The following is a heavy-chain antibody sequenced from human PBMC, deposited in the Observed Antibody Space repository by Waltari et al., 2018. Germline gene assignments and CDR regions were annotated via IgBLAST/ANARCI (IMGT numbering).Heavy chain of an antibody. V-gene: IGHV3-7*03. Sequence: EVRLVESGGGLVQPGGSLRLSCVASGFTVTNNWMSWVRQAPGKGLGWVARRKQDGSEKICLDSVKGRLTISRDNAENSRYLQMNSLRAEDTAVYYCSRNREDSGTFYRAYDVWGQGTLVTVAT. CDR2: RKQDGSEK. CDR3: SRNREDSGTFYRAYDV. J-gene: IGHJ3*01. D-gene: IGHD3-10*01. CDR1: GFTVTNNW.